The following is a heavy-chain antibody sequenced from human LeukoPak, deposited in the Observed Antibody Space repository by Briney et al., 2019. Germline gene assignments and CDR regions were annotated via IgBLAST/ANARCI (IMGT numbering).Heavy chain of an antibody. V-gene: IGHV3-13*01. Sequence: PGRSLRLSCAASGFTFSSYDMHWVRQATGKGLEWVSAIGTAGDTYYPGSVKGRFTISRENAKNSLYLQMNSLRAEDTAVYYCARDLVGERIIDYWGQGTLVTVSS. D-gene: IGHD3-10*01. CDR2: IGTAGDT. J-gene: IGHJ4*02. CDR1: GFTFSSYD. CDR3: ARDLVGERIIDY.